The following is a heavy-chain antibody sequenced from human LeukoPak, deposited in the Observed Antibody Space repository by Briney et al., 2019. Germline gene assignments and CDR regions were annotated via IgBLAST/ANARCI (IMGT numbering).Heavy chain of an antibody. V-gene: IGHV3-21*01. CDR1: GFTFSSYS. CDR3: ARDGSGYCSSTSCYGVGTFDI. D-gene: IGHD2-2*01. Sequence: GGSLRLSCAASGFTFSSYSMNWVRQAPGKGLQWVSSISSSSSYIYYADSVKGRFTISRDNAKNSLYLQMNSLRAEDTAVYYCARDGSGYCSSTSCYGVGTFDIWGQGTMVTVSS. J-gene: IGHJ3*02. CDR2: ISSSSSYI.